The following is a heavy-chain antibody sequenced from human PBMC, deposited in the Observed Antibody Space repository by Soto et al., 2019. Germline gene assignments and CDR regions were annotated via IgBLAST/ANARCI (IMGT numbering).Heavy chain of an antibody. D-gene: IGHD3-16*01. CDR2: IKQNGSKK. V-gene: IGHV3-7*05. CDR1: GFTFSSYW. CDR3: ARDDRDYVWGKNLWWYYGMDV. Sequence: GGSLRLSCAASGFTFSSYWMSWVRQAPGKGLEWVATIKQNGSKKYYVDSVKGRFTISRDNAKNSLYLQMNSLRAEDTAVYYGARDDRDYVWGKNLWWYYGMDVWGQGTTVTVSS. J-gene: IGHJ6*02.